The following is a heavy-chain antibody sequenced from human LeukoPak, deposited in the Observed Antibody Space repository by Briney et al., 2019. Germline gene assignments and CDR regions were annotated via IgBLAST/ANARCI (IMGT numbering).Heavy chain of an antibody. CDR2: INPNSGGT. CDR3: ARGSTRDSSGWYGPGKWFDP. V-gene: IGHV1-2*02. Sequence: ASVKVSCKASGYTFTGYYMHWVRQAPGQGLEWMGWINPNSGGTNYARKFQGRVTMTRDTSISTSYMELSRLRSDDTAVYYCARGSTRDSSGWYGPGKWFDPWGQGTLVTVSS. D-gene: IGHD6-19*01. CDR1: GYTFTGYY. J-gene: IGHJ5*02.